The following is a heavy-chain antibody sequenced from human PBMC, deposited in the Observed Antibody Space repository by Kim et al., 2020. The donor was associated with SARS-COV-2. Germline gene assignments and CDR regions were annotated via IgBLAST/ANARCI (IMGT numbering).Heavy chain of an antibody. J-gene: IGHJ3*02. CDR2: IGTAGDT. Sequence: GGSLRLSCAASGFTFSSYDMHWVRQATGKGLEWVSAIGTAGDTYYPGSVKGRFTISRENAKNSLYRQMNSLRAGDTAVYYCARGYSSSWYWAFDIWGQGTMVTVSS. V-gene: IGHV3-13*01. D-gene: IGHD6-13*01. CDR3: ARGYSSSWYWAFDI. CDR1: GFTFSSYD.